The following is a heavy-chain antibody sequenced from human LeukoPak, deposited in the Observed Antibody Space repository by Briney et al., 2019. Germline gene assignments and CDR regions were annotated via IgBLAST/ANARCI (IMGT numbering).Heavy chain of an antibody. V-gene: IGHV4-4*07. Sequence: SSETLSLTCTVSGGSISSYYWSWIRQPAGKGLEWIGRIYTSGSTNYNPSLKSRVTMSVDTSKNQFSLKLSSVTAADTAVYYCARDLRGYDRSWFDPWGQGTLVTVSS. CDR2: IYTSGST. CDR1: GGSISSYY. J-gene: IGHJ5*02. D-gene: IGHD5-12*01. CDR3: ARDLRGYDRSWFDP.